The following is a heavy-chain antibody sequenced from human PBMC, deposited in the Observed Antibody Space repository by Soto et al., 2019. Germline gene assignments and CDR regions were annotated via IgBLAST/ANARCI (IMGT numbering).Heavy chain of an antibody. CDR2: ISWNSGRT. CDR1: GFTYDDYD. J-gene: IGHJ4*02. D-gene: IGHD1-26*01. V-gene: IGHV3-9*01. Sequence: EVQLVESGGGLVQPGRSLRLSCAASGFTYDDYDMHWVRQAPGKGLEWVSAISWNSGRTAYADSVKGRFTISRDNAKNSLELQMNSLRAEDTALYHCAKGRGGSYGGDSFDYWGQGTLVTVSS. CDR3: AKGRGGSYGGDSFDY.